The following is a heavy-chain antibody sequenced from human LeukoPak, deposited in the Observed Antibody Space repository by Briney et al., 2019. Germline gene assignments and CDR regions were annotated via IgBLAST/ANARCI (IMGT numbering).Heavy chain of an antibody. V-gene: IGHV4-34*01. CDR2: INHSGST. Sequence: SETLSLTCAVYGGSFSGYYWSWIRQPPGKGLEWIGEINHSGSTNYNPSLKSRVTISVDTSKNQFSLKLSSVTAADTAVYYCARGGWFRGSSYYYYYYYMDVWGKGTTVTVSS. D-gene: IGHD3-10*01. CDR1: GGSFSGYY. J-gene: IGHJ6*03. CDR3: ARGGWFRGSSYYYYYYYMDV.